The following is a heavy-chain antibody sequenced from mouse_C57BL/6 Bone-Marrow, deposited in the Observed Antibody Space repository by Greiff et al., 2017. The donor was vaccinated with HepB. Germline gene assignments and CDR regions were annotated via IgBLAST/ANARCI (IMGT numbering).Heavy chain of an antibody. Sequence: QVQLQQSGAELARPGASVKLSCKASGYTFTSYGISWVKQRTGQGLESIGEIYPRSGNTYYNEKFKGKATLTADKSSSTAYMELRSLTSEDSAVYFCARPSLLRYFDVWGTGTTVTVSS. CDR2: IYPRSGNT. V-gene: IGHV1-81*01. CDR1: GYTFTSYG. D-gene: IGHD6-1*01. J-gene: IGHJ1*03. CDR3: ARPSLLRYFDV.